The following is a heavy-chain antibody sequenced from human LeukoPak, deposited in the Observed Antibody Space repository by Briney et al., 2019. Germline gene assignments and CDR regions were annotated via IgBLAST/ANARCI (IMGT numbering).Heavy chain of an antibody. Sequence: ASVKVSCKASGYTFTSYDINWVRQATGQGLEWMGWMNPNSGNTGYAQKFQGRVTMTRNTSISTAYMELNSLRAEDTAVYYCAKDSGGGYSGYVNWFDPWGQGTLVTVSS. D-gene: IGHD5-12*01. CDR2: MNPNSGNT. CDR3: AKDSGGGYSGYVNWFDP. J-gene: IGHJ5*02. V-gene: IGHV1-8*01. CDR1: GYTFTSYD.